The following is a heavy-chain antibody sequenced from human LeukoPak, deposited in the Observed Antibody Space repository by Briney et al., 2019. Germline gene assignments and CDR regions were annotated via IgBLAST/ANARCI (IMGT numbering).Heavy chain of an antibody. D-gene: IGHD2-21*01. CDR3: QITSYCGGDCYSAFDY. V-gene: IGHV4-61*02. J-gene: IGHJ4*02. CDR1: GGSISSGSYY. Sequence: PSETLSLTCTVPGGSISSGSYYWSWIRQPAGKGLEWIGRIYTSGSTNYNPSLKSRVTISVDTSKNQFSLKLSSVTAADTAVYYCQITSYCGGDCYSAFDYWGQGTLVTVSS. CDR2: IYTSGST.